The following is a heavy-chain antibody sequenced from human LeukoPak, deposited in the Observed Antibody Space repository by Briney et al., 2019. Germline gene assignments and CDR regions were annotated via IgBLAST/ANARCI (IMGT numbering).Heavy chain of an antibody. V-gene: IGHV1-18*01. J-gene: IGHJ4*02. CDR3: ARGYSPTLRTTGNDY. Sequence: ASVKVSCKASGYTSTSYGFSWVRQAPGQGLEWKGWISAYNGNTNYAQNFQGRVTMTTDTSTRTAYMELSSLRSEDTAVYYCARGYSPTLRTTGNDYWGQGTLVTVSS. D-gene: IGHD1-1*01. CDR1: GYTSTSYG. CDR2: ISAYNGNT.